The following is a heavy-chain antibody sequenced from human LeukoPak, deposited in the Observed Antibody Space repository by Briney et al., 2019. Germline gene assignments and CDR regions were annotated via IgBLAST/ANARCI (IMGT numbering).Heavy chain of an antibody. J-gene: IGHJ4*02. CDR1: GLSFSSYN. CDR2: ISYDGNIK. CDR3: GRDFVNDAKARFDS. D-gene: IGHD4/OR15-4a*01. Sequence: PGGSLRLSCAASGLSFSSYNFHCVRQAPGKGLKWLGFISYDGNIKYEDSVKGRFTISRDNSKNTLYLQMNSLRPEDTAMYYCGRDFVNDAKARFDSWGQGTLVTVSS. V-gene: IGHV3-30*03.